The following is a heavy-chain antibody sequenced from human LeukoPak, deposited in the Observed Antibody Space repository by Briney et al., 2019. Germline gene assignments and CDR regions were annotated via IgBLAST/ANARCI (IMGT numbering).Heavy chain of an antibody. D-gene: IGHD3-10*01. J-gene: IGHJ6*03. Sequence: GGSLRLSCAASGFTFSDSYMTWIRQAPGKGLEWVSGINWNGGSTGYADSVKGRFTISRDNAKNSLYLQMNSLRAEDTALYYCARGGYYGSGSYYLSVGYYYYYMDVWGKGTTVTVSS. CDR2: INWNGGST. CDR3: ARGGYYGSGSYYLSVGYYYYYMDV. CDR1: GFTFSDSY. V-gene: IGHV3-20*04.